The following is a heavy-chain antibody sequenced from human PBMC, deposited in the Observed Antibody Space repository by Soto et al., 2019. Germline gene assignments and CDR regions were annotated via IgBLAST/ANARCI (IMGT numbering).Heavy chain of an antibody. CDR1: ADSFSSYG. CDR2: IIPIFGTT. V-gene: IGHV1-69*01. D-gene: IGHD3-3*01. CDR3: ARVFPDGWVEPGVVRGYLET. Sequence: QGQLVQSGAEVNEPGSAVKVSCKAPADSFSSYGISWVRQAPGQGLEWMGGIIPIFGTTNYAEKFQGRVTITADESTNTAYMELSSLRSEDPALYYCARVFPDGWVEPGVVRGYLETWGRGTLVTVSA. J-gene: IGHJ5*02.